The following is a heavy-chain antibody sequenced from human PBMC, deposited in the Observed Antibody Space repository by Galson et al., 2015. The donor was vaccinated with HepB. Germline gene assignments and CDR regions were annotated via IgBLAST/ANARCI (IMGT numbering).Heavy chain of an antibody. V-gene: IGHV3-21*01. CDR2: ISSSSSYI. J-gene: IGHJ4*02. Sequence: SLRLSCAASGFTFSSYSMNWVRQAPGKGLEWVSSISSSSSYIYYADSVKGRFTISRDNAKNSLYLQMNSLRAEDTAVYYCARAPYGSGSYSKGGSDYWGQGTLVTVSS. CDR3: ARAPYGSGSYSKGGSDY. CDR1: GFTFSSYS. D-gene: IGHD3-10*01.